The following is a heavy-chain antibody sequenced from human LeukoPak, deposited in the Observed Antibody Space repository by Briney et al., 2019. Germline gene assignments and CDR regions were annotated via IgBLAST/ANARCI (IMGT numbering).Heavy chain of an antibody. Sequence: GGSLRLSCAAAGCTFTSYNMDWVRQAPGKGLEWLSSISSISNYIYYAESVKGRFTISRDNAKNLLYLQMDSLRAEDMAIYYCARGGLQSQRLDLLDSWGQGVLVTVSS. D-gene: IGHD6-25*01. CDR3: ARGGLQSQRLDLLDS. CDR2: ISSISNYI. CDR1: GCTFTSYN. V-gene: IGHV3-21*01. J-gene: IGHJ4*02.